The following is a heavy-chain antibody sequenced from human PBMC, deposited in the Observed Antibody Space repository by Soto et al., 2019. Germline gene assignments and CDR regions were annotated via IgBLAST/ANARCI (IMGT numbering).Heavy chain of an antibody. J-gene: IGHJ6*04. V-gene: IGHV3-74*01. CDR1: GFTFRTYW. CDR3: AMGTLDV. CDR2: IDNDGSST. Sequence: PGGSLRLSCAASGFTFRTYWMQWVRQAPGKGLVWVSRIDNDGSSTNYADSVKGRFTISRDNAKDTLYLQMNSLRAEDTAVYYCAMGTLDVWRKGTTVTVSS. D-gene: IGHD7-27*01.